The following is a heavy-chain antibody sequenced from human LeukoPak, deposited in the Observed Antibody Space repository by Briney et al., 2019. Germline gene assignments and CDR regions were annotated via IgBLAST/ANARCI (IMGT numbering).Heavy chain of an antibody. V-gene: IGHV4-4*07. D-gene: IGHD3-22*01. Sequence: SETLSLTCTVSGGSISSYYWSWIRQPAGKGLEWIGRIYTSGSTNYNPSLKSRVTMSVDTSKNQFSLKLSSVTAADTAVYYCARARFDYYDSSGPSTVAGDNWFDPWGQGTLVTVSS. CDR1: GGSISSYY. CDR2: IYTSGST. J-gene: IGHJ5*02. CDR3: ARARFDYYDSSGPSTVAGDNWFDP.